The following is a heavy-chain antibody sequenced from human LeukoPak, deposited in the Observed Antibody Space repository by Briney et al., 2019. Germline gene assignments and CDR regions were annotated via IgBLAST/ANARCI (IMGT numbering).Heavy chain of an antibody. CDR2: IYTSGRT. CDR3: ARSSVNYYYYMDV. V-gene: IGHV4-61*02. J-gene: IGHJ6*03. CDR1: GGSISSGSYY. D-gene: IGHD6-25*01. Sequence: SETLSLTCTVPGGSISSGSYYWSWIRQPAGKGLEWIGRIYTSGRTNYNPSLNSRVTLSVDPSKNQFSLRLSSVTPADTAVYYCARSSVNYYYYMDVWGKGTTVTVSS.